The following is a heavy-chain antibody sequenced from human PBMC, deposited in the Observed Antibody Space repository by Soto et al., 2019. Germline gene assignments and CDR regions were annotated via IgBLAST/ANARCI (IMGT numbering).Heavy chain of an antibody. D-gene: IGHD5-18*01. J-gene: IGHJ4*02. CDR2: INAGNGNT. Sequence: ASVKVSCKASGYTFTSYARHWVRQAPGQRLEWMGWINAGNGNTKYSQKFQGRVTITRDTSASTAYMELSSLRSEDTAVYYCARDSVGYSYVGKPFDYWGQGTLVTVSS. V-gene: IGHV1-3*01. CDR3: ARDSVGYSYVGKPFDY. CDR1: GYTFTSYA.